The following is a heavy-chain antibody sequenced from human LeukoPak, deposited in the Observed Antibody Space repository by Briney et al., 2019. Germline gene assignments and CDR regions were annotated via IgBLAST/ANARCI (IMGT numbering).Heavy chain of an antibody. CDR2: IGAGFDT. D-gene: IGHD3-10*01. Sequence: GSLRLSCAASGFTFSTYDFHWVRQVTGKGLQWVSAIGAGFDTYYQDFVRGRFTISRENAKNSLYLQMNSLTVGDTAVYYCAREDSTRSGVRELDYWGQGILVTVSS. CDR3: AREDSTRSGVRELDY. V-gene: IGHV3-13*01. CDR1: GFTFSTYD. J-gene: IGHJ4*02.